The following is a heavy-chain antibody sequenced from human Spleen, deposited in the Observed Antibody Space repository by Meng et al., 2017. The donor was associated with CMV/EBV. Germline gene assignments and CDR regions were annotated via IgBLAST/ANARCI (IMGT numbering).Heavy chain of an antibody. Sequence: QVQLQESGPGLVKSSETLSLTCTVSGGFVSSGCYXSASTKNNPSLKSRVTISVDTSKNQFSLKLSSVTAADTAVYFCARERIAVVGTTSDYWGQGTLVTVSS. CDR2: XSAST. V-gene: IGHV4-61*01. CDR1: GGFVSSGCY. J-gene: IGHJ4*02. CDR3: ARERIAVVGTTSDY. D-gene: IGHD6-19*01.